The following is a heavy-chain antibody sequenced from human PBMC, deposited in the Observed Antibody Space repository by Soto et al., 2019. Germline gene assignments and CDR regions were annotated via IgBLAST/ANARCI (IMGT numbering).Heavy chain of an antibody. CDR3: ARLVAVAGRIDY. CDR1: GGTFSSYA. D-gene: IGHD6-19*01. CDR2: IIPIFGTA. Sequence: ASVKVSCKASGGTFSSYAISWVRQAPGQGLEWMGGIIPIFGTANYAQKFQGRVTITADESTSTAYMELSSLRSEDTAAYYCARLVAVAGRIDYWGQGTLVTVSS. V-gene: IGHV1-69*13. J-gene: IGHJ4*02.